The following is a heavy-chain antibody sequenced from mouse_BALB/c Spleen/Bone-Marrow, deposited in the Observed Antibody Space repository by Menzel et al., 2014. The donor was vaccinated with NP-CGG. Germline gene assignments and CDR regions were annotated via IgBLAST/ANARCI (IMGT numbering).Heavy chain of an antibody. CDR3: ARHYRYYFDY. V-gene: IGHV1-7*01. Sequence: VQLQQSGAELAKPGASVKMSCKASGYTFTSYWMHWVKQRPGQGLEWIGYINPSTGYTEYNQKFKDKATLTADKSSSTANMQLSSLTSENSAVYYCARHYRYYFDYWGQGTTLTVSS. J-gene: IGHJ2*01. CDR1: GYTFTSYW. D-gene: IGHD2-14*01. CDR2: INPSTGYT.